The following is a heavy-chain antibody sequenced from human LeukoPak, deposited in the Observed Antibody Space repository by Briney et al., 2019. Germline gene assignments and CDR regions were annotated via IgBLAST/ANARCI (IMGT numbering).Heavy chain of an antibody. J-gene: IGHJ5*02. V-gene: IGHV1-2*02. CDR2: ISPKSGGT. CDR1: GYPFIDNH. Sequence: GASVRVSCKASGYPFIDNHIHWVRQAPGQGPEWMGWISPKSGGTVYSQKFQGRVTLTSDTSINTVYMELSSLRSDDTAVYYCARDLGRIAAPHHWGQGSLVTVSS. CDR3: ARDLGRIAAPHH. D-gene: IGHD6-6*01.